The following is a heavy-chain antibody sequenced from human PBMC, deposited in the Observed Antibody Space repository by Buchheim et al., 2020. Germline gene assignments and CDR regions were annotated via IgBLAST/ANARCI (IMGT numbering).Heavy chain of an antibody. D-gene: IGHD3-10*01. CDR2: IWYDGSNK. CDR3: ARDPYLGDGSGTPGDDY. CDR1: GFTFSSYG. Sequence: QVQLVESGGGVVQPGRSLRLSCAASGFTFSSYGMHWVRQAPGKGLEWVAVIWYDGSNKYYADSVKGRFTISRDNSKHKLYLQMNSLRAEDTAVYYCARDPYLGDGSGTPGDDYWGQGTL. J-gene: IGHJ4*02. V-gene: IGHV3-33*01.